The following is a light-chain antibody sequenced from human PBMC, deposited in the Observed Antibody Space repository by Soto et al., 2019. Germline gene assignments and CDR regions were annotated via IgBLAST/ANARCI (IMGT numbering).Light chain of an antibody. CDR3: QQYGASPYT. CDR1: QSVRNNY. J-gene: IGKJ2*01. CDR2: GAS. Sequence: EILLTQSPGTLSLSPGERATLSCRASQSVRNNYLAWYEQKPGQAPRLLIHGASGRATGIPDRFSGSGSGTDFTLTINRLEPEDFAVYFCQQYGASPYTFGQGTKLEI. V-gene: IGKV3-20*01.